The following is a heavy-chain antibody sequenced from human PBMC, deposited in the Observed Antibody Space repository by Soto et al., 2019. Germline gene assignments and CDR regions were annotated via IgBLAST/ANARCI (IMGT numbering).Heavy chain of an antibody. CDR2: ISAYNGNT. CDR1: GYTFTSYG. Sequence: ASVKVSCKASGYTFTSYGISWVRQAPGQGLEWMGWISAYNGNTNYAQKLQGRVTMTTDTSTSTAYMELRSLRSDDTAVYYCASSGYSYEVAWFDPWGQGTLVTVSS. V-gene: IGHV1-18*01. D-gene: IGHD5-18*01. CDR3: ASSGYSYEVAWFDP. J-gene: IGHJ5*02.